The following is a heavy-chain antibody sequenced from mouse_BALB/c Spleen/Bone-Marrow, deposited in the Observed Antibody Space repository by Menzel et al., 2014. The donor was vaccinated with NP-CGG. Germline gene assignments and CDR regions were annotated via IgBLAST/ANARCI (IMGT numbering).Heavy chain of an antibody. Sequence: EVHLVESGGGLVKPGGSLKLSCAASGFTFSSYAMSWVRQTPEKRLEWVATISSGGSYTYYPDSVKGRFTISRDNAKNTLYLQMSSQRSEDTAMYYCARGGGYDWYFDVWGAGTTVTVSS. V-gene: IGHV5-9-3*01. J-gene: IGHJ1*01. CDR2: ISSGGSYT. D-gene: IGHD2-2*01. CDR3: ARGGGYDWYFDV. CDR1: GFTFSSYA.